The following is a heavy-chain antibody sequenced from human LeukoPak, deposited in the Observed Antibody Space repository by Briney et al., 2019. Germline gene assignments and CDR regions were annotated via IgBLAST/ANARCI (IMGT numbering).Heavy chain of an antibody. V-gene: IGHV3-23*01. CDR3: AQGCCSRSSCYTYAFDI. CDR1: GFTFTIYA. J-gene: IGHJ3*02. CDR2: IIGCGRST. D-gene: IGHD2-2*02. Sequence: SGGPLTLSCSASGFTFTIYAMRWLRHAPGGGREWGSAIIGCGRSTHYAHHVKGRHTISKDNSKNTRFLQKNSLRAEDTAVYYCAQGCCSRSSCYTYAFDIWGQGTVVTVSS.